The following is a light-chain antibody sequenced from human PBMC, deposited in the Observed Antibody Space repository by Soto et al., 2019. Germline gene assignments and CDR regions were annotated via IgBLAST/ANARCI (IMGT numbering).Light chain of an antibody. Sequence: EIVMTQTQATLSVSAGERATLSCRASQSVSSKLAWFQQKPGQAPSLLIYGVSTRATGVPVRFSGSGSGTEFTLTINSLQSEDFAVYYCQQCGSSPWTFGQGTKV. CDR1: QSVSSK. CDR3: QQCGSSPWT. V-gene: IGKV3-15*01. J-gene: IGKJ1*01. CDR2: GVS.